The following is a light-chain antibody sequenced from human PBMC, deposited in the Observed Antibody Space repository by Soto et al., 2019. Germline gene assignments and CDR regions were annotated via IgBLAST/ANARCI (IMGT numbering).Light chain of an antibody. CDR2: DSD. V-gene: IGLV1-51*01. CDR1: SANIGGNY. CDR3: GAWDGSLSVVL. Sequence: QSVLTQPPSVSAAPGQKVTLSCSGSSANIGGNYVSWYQHIPGTAPKLVIYDSDKRPSEIPDRFSGSKSGTSATLDITGRQTGDEADYYCGAWDGSLSVVLFGGGTKLTVL. J-gene: IGLJ2*01.